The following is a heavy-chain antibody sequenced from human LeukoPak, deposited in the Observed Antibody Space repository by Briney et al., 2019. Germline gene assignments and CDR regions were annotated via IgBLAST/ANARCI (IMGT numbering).Heavy chain of an antibody. V-gene: IGHV1-69*06. Sequence: SVKVSFKASVGIFSSYAINWVRQAHGQGLEWMGRIIPIFGSANYAQKFQGRVTITADKSTRTAYMELSSLRSEDTALYYCAKGSRLREGGSYRFWGQGTLVTVSS. CDR1: VGIFSSYA. D-gene: IGHD3-16*02. J-gene: IGHJ4*02. CDR3: AKGSRLREGGSYRF. CDR2: IIPIFGSA.